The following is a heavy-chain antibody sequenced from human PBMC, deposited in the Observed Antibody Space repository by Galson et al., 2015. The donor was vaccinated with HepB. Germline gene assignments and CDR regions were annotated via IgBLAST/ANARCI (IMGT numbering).Heavy chain of an antibody. CDR2: ISYDGTNK. V-gene: IGHV3-30-3*01. CDR3: ARGTGQHRETEFDY. J-gene: IGHJ4*02. Sequence: SLRFSCAASGFTFSSYAMHWVRQAPGKGLEWRAVISYDGTNKYYADSVKGRFTISRDNSKNTLYLQMNSLRPDDTAVYYCARGTGQHRETEFDYWGQGTLVTVSS. D-gene: IGHD6-13*01. CDR1: GFTFSSYA.